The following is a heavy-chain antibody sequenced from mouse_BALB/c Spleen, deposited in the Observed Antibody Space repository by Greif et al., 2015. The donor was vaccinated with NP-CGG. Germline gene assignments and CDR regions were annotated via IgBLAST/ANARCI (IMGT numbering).Heavy chain of an antibody. V-gene: IGHV5-6-5*01. CDR1: GFTFSSYA. J-gene: IGHJ3*01. CDR2: ISSGGST. CDR3: ASGTLLGFAY. Sequence: EVNLVESGGGLVKPGGSLKLSCAASGFTFSSYAMSWVRQTPEKRLEWVASISSGGSTYYPDSVKGRFTISRDNARNILYLQMSSLRSEDTAMYYCASGTLLGFAYWGQGTLVTVSA. D-gene: IGHD1-2*01.